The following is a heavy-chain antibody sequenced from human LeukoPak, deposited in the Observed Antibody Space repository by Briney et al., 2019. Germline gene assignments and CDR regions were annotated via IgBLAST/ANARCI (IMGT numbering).Heavy chain of an antibody. D-gene: IGHD3-16*01. J-gene: IGHJ3*02. CDR1: GGSISSGGYY. CDR3: ARLSFRTPAYTFDI. Sequence: PSETLSLTCTVSGGSISSGGYYWSWIRQHPGKGLEWIGYIYYSGSTYYNPSLKSRVTISVDTSKNQFSLKLSSMTAADTAVYYCARLSFRTPAYTFDIWGQGTMVTVSS. CDR2: IYYSGST. V-gene: IGHV4-31*03.